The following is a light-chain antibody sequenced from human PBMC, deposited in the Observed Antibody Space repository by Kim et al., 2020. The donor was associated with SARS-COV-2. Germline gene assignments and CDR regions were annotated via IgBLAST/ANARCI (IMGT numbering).Light chain of an antibody. CDR2: EVS. Sequence: SALTQPASVSGSPGQSITISCTGTSSDVGTYSLVSWYQQHPGKAPKLMIYEVSKRPSGVSDRFSGSKSANTASLTISGLQAEDEADYYCCSYAGDTIFVFGGGTQLTVL. CDR3: CSYAGDTIFV. J-gene: IGLJ2*01. CDR1: SSDVGTYSL. V-gene: IGLV2-23*02.